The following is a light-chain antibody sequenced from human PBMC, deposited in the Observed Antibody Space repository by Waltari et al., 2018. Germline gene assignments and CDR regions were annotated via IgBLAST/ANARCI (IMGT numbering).Light chain of an antibody. CDR2: GAS. V-gene: IGKV3-20*01. Sequence: EIVLTQSPGTLSLSPGERVTPPCRAIQSIGTFLAWYQQKPGQPPRLLIYGASIRAAGIPDRVSGSGSGTDFSLTISRLEPEDFAVYYCQHYVRLPVTFGQGTKVQIK. CDR3: QHYVRLPVT. CDR1: QSIGTF. J-gene: IGKJ1*01.